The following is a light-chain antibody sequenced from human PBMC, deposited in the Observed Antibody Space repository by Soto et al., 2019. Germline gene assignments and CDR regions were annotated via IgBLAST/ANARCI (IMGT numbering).Light chain of an antibody. V-gene: IGKV1-13*02. Sequence: AIPLTQSPSSLSASVGDTVTITCRAGQGIDNALAWYQHKSGKAPKFLIYDASSLESGVPSRFSGSGSGTEFNLTISSLQAEDFATYYCQQVKSYPLTVGGGTRVEIK. CDR3: QQVKSYPLT. CDR2: DAS. CDR1: QGIDNA. J-gene: IGKJ4*01.